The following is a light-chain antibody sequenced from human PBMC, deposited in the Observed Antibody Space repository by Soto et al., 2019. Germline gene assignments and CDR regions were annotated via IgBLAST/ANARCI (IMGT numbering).Light chain of an antibody. J-gene: IGKJ1*01. Sequence: EIVLTQSPATLSLSPGERATLSCRASQSVSSYLAWYQQKPGQAPRLLIYDASNRATGIPARFSGSGSGTDVTLTISSLEPEDFAVYYCQQRSNWPPLTFGQGTKVEIK. V-gene: IGKV3-11*01. CDR2: DAS. CDR1: QSVSSY. CDR3: QQRSNWPPLT.